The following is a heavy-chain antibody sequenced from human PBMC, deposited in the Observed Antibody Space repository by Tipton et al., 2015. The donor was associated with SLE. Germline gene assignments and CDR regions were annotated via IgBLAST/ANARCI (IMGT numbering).Heavy chain of an antibody. Sequence: TLSLTCAVYGGSFRGYYWSLLRQPPGEGLEWIGEIDHSGRTDYNPSLKSRVTLSVDTSNNQFSLKFTSMSAADTAVYYCARVQQLEYFDYWGQGTLVTVSS. V-gene: IGHV4-34*01. CDR2: IDHSGRT. J-gene: IGHJ4*02. CDR1: GGSFRGYY. D-gene: IGHD6-13*01. CDR3: ARVQQLEYFDY.